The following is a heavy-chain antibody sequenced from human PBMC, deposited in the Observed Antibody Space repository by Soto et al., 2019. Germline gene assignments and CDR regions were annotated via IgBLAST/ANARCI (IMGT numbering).Heavy chain of an antibody. CDR3: ARANVYCSGCDHHHDAFAI. J-gene: IGHJ3*02. CDR1: GFTFSSYA. Sequence: GGYLRLSCAASGFTFSSYAMHWVRQAPGKGLEWVAVISYDGSNKYYADSVKGRFTISRDNSKSTLYLQMNSLRAEDTAVSYCARANVYCSGCDHHHDAFAIRGRGSMVPGSS. V-gene: IGHV3-30-3*01. CDR2: ISYDGSNK. D-gene: IGHD2-15*01.